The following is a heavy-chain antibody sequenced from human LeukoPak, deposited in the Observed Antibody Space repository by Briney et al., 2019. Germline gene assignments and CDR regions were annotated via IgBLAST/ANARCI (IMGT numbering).Heavy chain of an antibody. CDR3: AKVGYSGYDLSGEDWFDP. D-gene: IGHD5-12*01. J-gene: IGHJ5*02. CDR2: ISGSGGST. Sequence: GGSLRLSCAASGFTFSSYAMSWVRQAPGKGLEWVSAISGSGGSTYYADSVKGRFTISRDNSKNTLYLQMNSLRAEDTAVYYCAKVGYSGYDLSGEDWFDPWGQGTLVTVSS. V-gene: IGHV3-23*01. CDR1: GFTFSSYA.